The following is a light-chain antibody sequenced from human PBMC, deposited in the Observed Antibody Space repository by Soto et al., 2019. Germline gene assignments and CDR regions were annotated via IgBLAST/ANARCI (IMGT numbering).Light chain of an antibody. CDR1: QSISNS. J-gene: IGKJ4*01. CDR2: AAS. Sequence: DIQLTQSPSSLSASVGDRVTITCRASQSISNSLTWYQQKPGKAPKLLIYAASTLHTGVPSRFSGSGSGTDYTLTISSLQPEDFATYYCQQSYITSQVTFGGGTKVDI. V-gene: IGKV1-39*01. CDR3: QQSYITSQVT.